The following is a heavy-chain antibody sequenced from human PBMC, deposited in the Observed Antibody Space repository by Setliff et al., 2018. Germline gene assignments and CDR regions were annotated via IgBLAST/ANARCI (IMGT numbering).Heavy chain of an antibody. D-gene: IGHD4-17*01. J-gene: IGHJ5*02. V-gene: IGHV1-2*02. CDR3: ARSRLYGGWFDP. CDR1: GYTFTGYF. Sequence: GASVKVSCKAPGYTFTGYFIHWVRQAPGQGLEWMGWINPNSGGTNYAQKFQGRVTMTRDTSISTAYMELSRLRSDDTAVYSCARSRLYGGWFDPWGQGTLVTVSS. CDR2: INPNSGGT.